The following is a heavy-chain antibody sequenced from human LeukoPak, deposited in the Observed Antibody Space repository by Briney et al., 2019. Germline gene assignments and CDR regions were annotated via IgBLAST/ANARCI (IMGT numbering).Heavy chain of an antibody. CDR2: MRQDGSEI. D-gene: IGHD1-26*01. CDR3: ARGGATRGRFEN. J-gene: IGHJ4*02. CDR1: GFPFNVQT. Sequence: PGGSLRLSCAASGFPFNVQTMSWVRQAPGKGLDWVASMRQDGSEIYYVDSVRGRFTISRDNPKNSLYLQMNSLRAEDTAVYYCARGGATRGRFENWGQGTRVTVSS. V-gene: IGHV3-7*01.